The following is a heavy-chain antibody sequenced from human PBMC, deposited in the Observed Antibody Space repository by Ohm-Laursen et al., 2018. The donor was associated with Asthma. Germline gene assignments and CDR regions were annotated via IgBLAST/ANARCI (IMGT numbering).Heavy chain of an antibody. CDR1: GFTFSNFA. CDR3: AKDRRDYGDYDY. J-gene: IGHJ4*02. Sequence: SLRLSCAASGFTFSNFAMHWVRQAPGKGLEWVSIITSDGSWTSYADSVKGRFTISRDNSKNTLYLQMNSLRAEDTAVYYCAKDRRDYGDYDYWGQGTLVTVSS. V-gene: IGHV3-30-3*01. CDR2: ITSDGSWT. D-gene: IGHD4-17*01.